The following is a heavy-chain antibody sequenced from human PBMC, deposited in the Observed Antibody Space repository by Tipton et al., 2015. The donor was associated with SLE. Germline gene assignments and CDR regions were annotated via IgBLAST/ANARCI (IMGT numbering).Heavy chain of an antibody. Sequence: TLSLTCTVSGGSISSYYWSWIRQPPGKGLEWIGYIYYSGSTNYNSSLESRVTISVDTSRSQFSLTLSSVTAADTAVYYCARDISSWFDAFDIWGQGTMVTVSS. D-gene: IGHD6-13*01. CDR2: IYYSGST. V-gene: IGHV4-59*01. CDR3: ARDISSWFDAFDI. CDR1: GGSISSYY. J-gene: IGHJ3*02.